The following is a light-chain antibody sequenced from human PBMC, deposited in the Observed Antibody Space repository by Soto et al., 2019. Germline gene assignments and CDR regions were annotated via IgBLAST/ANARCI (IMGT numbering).Light chain of an antibody. J-gene: IGKJ1*01. CDR3: QQYDISSGT. V-gene: IGKV1-5*01. Sequence: DGQMTQSPSTLSSSVGDRVTITGRASQSIGVWLAWYQQKPGRAPKLLIYDASTLQRGVPSRFSGSGSGTEFTLNISSLQPEDFATYYCQQYDISSGTFGQGTKVDI. CDR2: DAS. CDR1: QSIGVW.